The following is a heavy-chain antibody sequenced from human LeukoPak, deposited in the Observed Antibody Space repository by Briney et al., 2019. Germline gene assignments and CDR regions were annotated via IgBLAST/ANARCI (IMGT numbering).Heavy chain of an antibody. CDR2: ISAYNGNT. J-gene: IGHJ4*02. V-gene: IGHV1-18*04. Sequence: GASVKVSCKASGYTFTSYGISWVRQAPGQGLEWMGWISAYNGNTNYAQKLQGRVTMTTDTSTSAAYMELRSLRSDDTGAYYCARGYGSGSYYNSYYFDYWGQGTLVTVSS. CDR1: GYTFTSYG. CDR3: ARGYGSGSYYNSYYFDY. D-gene: IGHD3-10*01.